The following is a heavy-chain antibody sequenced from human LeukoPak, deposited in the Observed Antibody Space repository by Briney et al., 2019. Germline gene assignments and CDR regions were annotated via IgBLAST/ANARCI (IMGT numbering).Heavy chain of an antibody. CDR1: GFTFSAYS. D-gene: IGHD6-19*01. Sequence: RTGGSLRLSCATSGFTFSAYSLSWVRQAPGKGLEWVSHITRPGTTTYYAESVRGRFTISRDNAKNSLYLQMKSLRAEDTAVYYCARDDDPLWSSGWSPYGYWGQGTLVTVSS. J-gene: IGHJ4*02. V-gene: IGHV3-11*04. CDR3: ARDDDPLWSSGWSPYGY. CDR2: ITRPGTTT.